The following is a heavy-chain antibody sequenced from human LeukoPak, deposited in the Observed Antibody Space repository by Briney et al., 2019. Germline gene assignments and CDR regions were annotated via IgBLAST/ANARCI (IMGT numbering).Heavy chain of an antibody. Sequence: ASVKVSCKASGYTFTSYGFNWVRQATGQRPEWMGWMSPNSGDTGYAQKFQDRVTMTRNTSISTAYMELSSLRSDDTAVYYCARGPPNWGYDYWGPGTLVTVSS. D-gene: IGHD7-27*01. CDR3: ARGPPNWGYDY. CDR1: GYTFTSYG. V-gene: IGHV1-8*01. J-gene: IGHJ4*02. CDR2: MSPNSGDT.